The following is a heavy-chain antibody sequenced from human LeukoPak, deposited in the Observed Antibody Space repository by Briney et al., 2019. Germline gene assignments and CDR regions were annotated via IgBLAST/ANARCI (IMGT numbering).Heavy chain of an antibody. J-gene: IGHJ3*02. CDR2: TYYRPKWYN. CDR1: GDSVSSNSAA. Sequence: SQTLSLTCAISGDSVSSNSAAWNWIRQSPSRGLEWLGRTYYRPKWYNDYAVSVKSRITINPDTSKNQFSLQLNSVTPEDTAVYYCASQSSGSSPYANAFDIWGQGTLVTVSS. CDR3: ASQSSGSSPYANAFDI. V-gene: IGHV6-1*01. D-gene: IGHD1-26*01.